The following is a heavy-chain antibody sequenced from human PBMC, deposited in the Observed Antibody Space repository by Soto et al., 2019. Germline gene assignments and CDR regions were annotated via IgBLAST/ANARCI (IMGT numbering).Heavy chain of an antibody. D-gene: IGHD4-17*01. CDR1: GFTFSSFW. V-gene: IGHV3-74*01. J-gene: IGHJ3*02. CDR3: VTDLYGRDDM. CDR2: INREGTSS. Sequence: EVQLVESGGGLVQPGGSLRLSCAASGFTFSSFWMHWVRQDPDKGLVWVSHINREGTSSDYADSVKGRLAISRDNSWNILYLEMNSLRVEDTAKYYCVTDLYGRDDMWRQGTMVTVSS.